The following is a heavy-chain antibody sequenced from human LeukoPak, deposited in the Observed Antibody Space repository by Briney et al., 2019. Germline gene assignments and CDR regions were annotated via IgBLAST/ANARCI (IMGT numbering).Heavy chain of an antibody. Sequence: PGGPLRLSCAASGFTFSDSDIHWVRQASGKGLEWVGRITTKRSNYATAYTASVKGRFTISRHDSENTAYIQMNSLKTEDTAVYYCTRHNYDRSGYGAFDIWGQGTMVTVSS. CDR2: ITTKRSNYAT. J-gene: IGHJ3*02. D-gene: IGHD3-22*01. CDR3: TRHNYDRSGYGAFDI. CDR1: GFTFSDSD. V-gene: IGHV3-73*01.